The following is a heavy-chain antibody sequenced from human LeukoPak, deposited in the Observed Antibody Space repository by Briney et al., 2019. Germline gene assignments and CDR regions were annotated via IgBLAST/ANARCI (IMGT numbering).Heavy chain of an antibody. CDR1: GYTLTELS. J-gene: IGHJ5*02. CDR2: FDPEDGET. Sequence: ASVKVSCKVSGYTLTELSMHLVRQAPGKGLEWVGGFDPEDGETIYAQKFQGRVTITADTSTDTAYMELSSLRPADTAVYYCATNLDSSGWYNWFDPWGQGTLVTVSS. D-gene: IGHD6-19*01. V-gene: IGHV1-24*01. CDR3: ATNLDSSGWYNWFDP.